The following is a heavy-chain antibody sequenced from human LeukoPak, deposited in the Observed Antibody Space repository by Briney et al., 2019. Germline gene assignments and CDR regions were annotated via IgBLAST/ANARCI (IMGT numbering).Heavy chain of an antibody. J-gene: IGHJ6*03. Sequence: SETLSLTCTVSGGSISSSSYYWGWIRQPPGKGLGWIGSIYYSGSTYYNPSLKSRVTISVDTSKNQFSLKLSSVTAADTAVYYCARQGIGGSKPFRYRYYYMDVWGKGTTVTVSS. CDR3: ARQGIGGSKPFRYRYYYMDV. CDR2: IYYSGST. D-gene: IGHD2-15*01. V-gene: IGHV4-39*01. CDR1: GGSISSSSYY.